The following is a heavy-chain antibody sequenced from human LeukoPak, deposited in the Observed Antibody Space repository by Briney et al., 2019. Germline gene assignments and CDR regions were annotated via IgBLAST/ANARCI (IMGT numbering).Heavy chain of an antibody. CDR2: IYYSGST. Sequence: SETLSLTCSVSGGSISTYYWTWIRQPPGKGLEWIGYIYYSGSTNYNPSLKSRVTISVDTSKNQFSLNLSSVTATDTAVYYCARANYYGSGPETFDIWGQGTMVTVSS. D-gene: IGHD3-10*01. CDR3: ARANYYGSGPETFDI. V-gene: IGHV4-59*01. CDR1: GGSISTYY. J-gene: IGHJ3*02.